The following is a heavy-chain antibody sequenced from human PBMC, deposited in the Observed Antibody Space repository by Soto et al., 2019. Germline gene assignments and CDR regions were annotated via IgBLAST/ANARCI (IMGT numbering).Heavy chain of an antibody. CDR3: ARGEYYYGAGTYGAFAY. V-gene: IGHV3-74*01. Sequence: GGSLRLSCAASGFTFSSYWMHWVRQAPGKGLVWVSRINSDGSSTSYADSVKGRFTISRDNAKNTLYLQMNSLRAEDTAVYYCARGEYYYGAGTYGAFAYWGQGTLVTVSS. J-gene: IGHJ4*02. CDR1: GFTFSSYW. D-gene: IGHD3-10*01. CDR2: INSDGSST.